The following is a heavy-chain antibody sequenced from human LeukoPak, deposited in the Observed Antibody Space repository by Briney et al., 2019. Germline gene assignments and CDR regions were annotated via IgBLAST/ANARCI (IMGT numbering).Heavy chain of an antibody. J-gene: IGHJ4*02. CDR2: KYYSGST. Sequence: SETLSLTCDVSGFSINTCSYYWAWIRPPPGQGLEWIGYKYYSGSTMYNSSLRSRLTISLDTSKNQFSLRLTSVTAADTAVYYCARGRIYGFDFDSWGPGTLVIVSS. CDR3: ARGRIYGFDFDS. V-gene: IGHV4-61*01. D-gene: IGHD3-3*02. CDR1: GFSINTCSYY.